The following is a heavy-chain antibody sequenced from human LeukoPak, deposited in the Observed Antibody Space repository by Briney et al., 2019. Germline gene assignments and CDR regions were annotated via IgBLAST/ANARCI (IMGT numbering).Heavy chain of an antibody. CDR1: GFTFRSYN. D-gene: IGHD5-24*01. Sequence: GGSLRLSCAASGFTFRSYNLNWVRQAPGKGLEWVSSISSSSGYIYYADSVKGRFTISRDNAKNSLYLQMNSLRAEDTAIYYCTRVGYIDEGIDYWGQGTLVTVSS. V-gene: IGHV3-21*01. J-gene: IGHJ4*02. CDR2: ISSSSGYI. CDR3: TRVGYIDEGIDY.